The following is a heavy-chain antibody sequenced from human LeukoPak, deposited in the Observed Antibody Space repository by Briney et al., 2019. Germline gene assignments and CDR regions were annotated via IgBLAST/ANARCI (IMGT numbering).Heavy chain of an antibody. CDR3: ARDKPIYDSSGYPWSDYYYYYMDV. V-gene: IGHV4-59*12. Sequence: SETLSLTCTVSGDSISGYYWNWIRQPPGKGLEWIGYIYYSGSTNYNPSLKSRVTMSVDTSKNQFSLKLSSVTAADTAVYYCARDKPIYDSSGYPWSDYYYYYMDVWGKGTTVTISS. CDR2: IYYSGST. CDR1: GDSISGYY. D-gene: IGHD3-22*01. J-gene: IGHJ6*03.